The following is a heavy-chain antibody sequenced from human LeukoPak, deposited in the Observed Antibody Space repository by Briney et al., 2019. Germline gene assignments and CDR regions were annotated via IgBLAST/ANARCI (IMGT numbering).Heavy chain of an antibody. Sequence: ASVKVSCKVSGYTLTELSMHWVRQAPGKGLEWMGGFNPEDGETIYAQKFQGRVTMTEDTSTDTAYMELSSLRSEDTAVYYCATSEGSSTSLYYYYYGMDVWGQGTTVTVSS. CDR2: FNPEDGET. CDR3: ATSEGSSTSLYYYYYGMDV. D-gene: IGHD2-2*01. J-gene: IGHJ6*02. V-gene: IGHV1-24*01. CDR1: GYTLTELS.